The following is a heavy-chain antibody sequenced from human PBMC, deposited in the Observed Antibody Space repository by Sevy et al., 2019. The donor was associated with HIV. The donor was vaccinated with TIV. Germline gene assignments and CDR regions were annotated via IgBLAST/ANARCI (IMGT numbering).Heavy chain of an antibody. V-gene: IGHV5-51*01. CDR2: IYPGDSDT. J-gene: IGHJ3*02. CDR3: ARPRKTQRELHAFDI. CDR1: GYSFTSYW. Sequence: GESLKISCKGSGYSFTSYWIGWVRQMPGKGLEWMGIIYPGDSDTRYSPSFQGQVTISADKSISTAYLQWSSLKASDTAMYYCARPRKTQRELHAFDIWGQGTMVTVSS. D-gene: IGHD1-26*01.